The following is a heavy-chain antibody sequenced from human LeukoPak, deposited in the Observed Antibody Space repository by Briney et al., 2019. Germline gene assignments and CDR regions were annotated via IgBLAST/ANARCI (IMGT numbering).Heavy chain of an antibody. V-gene: IGHV3-30-3*01. J-gene: IGHJ3*02. CDR1: GFTFSSYA. CDR3: ARDERHYDILTGYTTSVFDI. Sequence: GGSLRLSCEASGFTFSSYAMHWVRQAPGKGLEWAAVISYDGSNKYYADSVKGRFTISRDNSKNTPYLQMNSLRAEDTAVYYCARDERHYDILTGYTTSVFDIWGQGTMVTVSS. D-gene: IGHD3-9*01. CDR2: ISYDGSNK.